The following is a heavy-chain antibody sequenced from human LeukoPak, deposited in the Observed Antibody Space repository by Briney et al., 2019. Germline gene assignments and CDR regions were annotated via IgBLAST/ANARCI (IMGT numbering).Heavy chain of an antibody. V-gene: IGHV4-4*07. J-gene: IGHJ3*02. CDR1: GGSISSYY. CDR2: IDTSGNT. CDR3: ARARMYGDDQGACGIDI. Sequence: SETLSLTCTVSGGSISSYYWSWIRQPAGKGLEWIGRIDTSGNTNYKPSLKSRVTISVDTSKNQFSLKLSSVTAADTAVYYCARARMYGDDQGACGIDIWGQGTMVTVSS. D-gene: IGHD4-17*01.